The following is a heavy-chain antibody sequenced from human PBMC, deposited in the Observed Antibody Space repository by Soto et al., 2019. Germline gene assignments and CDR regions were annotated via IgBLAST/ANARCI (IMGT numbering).Heavy chain of an antibody. V-gene: IGHV3-23*01. D-gene: IGHD2-15*01. J-gene: IGHJ4*02. CDR1: GFTFSSYA. Sequence: GGSLRLSCAASGFTFSSYAMSWVRQAPGKGLEWVSAISGSGGSTYYADSVKGRFTISRDNSKNTLYLQMNSLRAEDTAVYYCAKGRYCSGGSCLHYFDYWGQGTLVTVSS. CDR3: AKGRYCSGGSCLHYFDY. CDR2: ISGSGGST.